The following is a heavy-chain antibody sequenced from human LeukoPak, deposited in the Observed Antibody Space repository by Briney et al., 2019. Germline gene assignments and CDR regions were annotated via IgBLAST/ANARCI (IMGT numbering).Heavy chain of an antibody. J-gene: IGHJ4*02. CDR1: GFTFSNAW. Sequence: GGSLRLSCAASGFTFSNAWMSWVRQAPGKGLEWVGRIKSKTDGGTTDYAAPVKGRFTISRDDSKNTLYLQMNSLKTEDTAVYYCTTNFYGSGPLDYWGQGTLVTVSS. V-gene: IGHV3-15*01. CDR3: TTNFYGSGPLDY. CDR2: IKSKTDGGTT. D-gene: IGHD3-10*01.